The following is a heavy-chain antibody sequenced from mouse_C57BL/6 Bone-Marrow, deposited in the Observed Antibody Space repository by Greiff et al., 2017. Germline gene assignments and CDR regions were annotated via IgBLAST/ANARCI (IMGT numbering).Heavy chain of an antibody. CDR3: ARHGSSPYYFDY. D-gene: IGHD1-1*01. CDR1: GYTFTSYW. J-gene: IGHJ2*01. V-gene: IGHV1-61*01. CDR2: IYPSDSET. Sequence: VQLQQPGAELVRPGSSVKLSCKASGYTFTSYWMDWVKQRPGQGLEWIGNIYPSDSETHYNQKFKDKATLTVDKSSSTAYMQLSSLTSEDSAVYYGARHGSSPYYFDYWGQGTTLTVSS.